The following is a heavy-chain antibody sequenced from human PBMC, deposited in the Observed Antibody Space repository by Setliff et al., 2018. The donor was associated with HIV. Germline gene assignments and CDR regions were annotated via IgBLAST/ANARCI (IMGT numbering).Heavy chain of an antibody. CDR2: INSDGSST. D-gene: IGHD3-22*01. J-gene: IGHJ2*01. V-gene: IGHV3-74*01. CDR3: ARCYDSSGYPYWYFDL. CDR1: GFTFSSYW. Sequence: GESLRLSCAASGFTFSSYWMHWVRQAPGKGLVWVSRINSDGSSTSYADSVKGRFAISRDNAKNTLYLQMNSLRAEDTAVYYCARCYDSSGYPYWYFDLWGRGTPVTVSS.